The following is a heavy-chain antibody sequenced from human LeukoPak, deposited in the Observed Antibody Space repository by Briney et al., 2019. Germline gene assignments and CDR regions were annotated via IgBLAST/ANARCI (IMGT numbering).Heavy chain of an antibody. D-gene: IGHD3-9*01. CDR3: AREYYDIWTGYPNWFDP. CDR2: IIPIFGTA. Sequence: SVKVSCKASGGTFSSYAISWVRQAPGQGLEWMGGIIPIFGTANYAQKFQGRVTITADKSTSTGYMELSSLRSEDTAVCYCAREYYDIWTGYPNWFDPWGQGTLVTVSS. V-gene: IGHV1-69*06. J-gene: IGHJ5*02. CDR1: GGTFSSYA.